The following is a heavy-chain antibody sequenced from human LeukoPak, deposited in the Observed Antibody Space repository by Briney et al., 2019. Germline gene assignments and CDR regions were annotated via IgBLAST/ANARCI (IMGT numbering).Heavy chain of an antibody. CDR1: GASIRSYY. Sequence: KPSETLSLTCTVSGASIRSYYWTWIRQPAGKGLEWLGRIYTSGSSKYNPSLKSRVTMSLDTSKNQFSLKLFSVTAADTAVYYCVRAFGGDTDYWGQGTLVTVSS. CDR3: VRAFGGDTDY. CDR2: IYTSGSS. D-gene: IGHD3-10*01. J-gene: IGHJ4*02. V-gene: IGHV4-4*07.